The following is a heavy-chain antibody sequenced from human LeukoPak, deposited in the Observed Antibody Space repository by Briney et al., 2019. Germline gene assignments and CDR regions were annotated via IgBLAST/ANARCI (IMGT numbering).Heavy chain of an antibody. J-gene: IGHJ4*02. CDR2: ISWDGGST. CDR1: GFTFDDYA. V-gene: IGHV3-43D*04. D-gene: IGHD3-3*01. Sequence: PGGSLRLSCAASGFTFDDYAMHWVRQAPGKGLEWVSLISWDGGSTYYADSVKGRFTISRDNSKNSLYLQMNSLRAEDTALYYCAKDNHFLAPGNYSDYWGQGTLVTVSS. CDR3: AKDNHFLAPGNYSDY.